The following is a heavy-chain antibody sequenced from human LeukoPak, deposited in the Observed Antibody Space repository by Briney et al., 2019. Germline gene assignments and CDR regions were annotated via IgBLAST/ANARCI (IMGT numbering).Heavy chain of an antibody. CDR2: ISAYNGNT. J-gene: IGHJ1*01. V-gene: IGHV1-18*01. Sequence: EASVKVSCKASGYTFTSYGISWVRQAPGQGLEWMGWISAYNGNTNYAQKLQGRVTMTTDTSTSTAYMELRSLRSDDTAVYYCARAALPYSNYAEYFQHWGQGTLVTVSS. CDR1: GYTFTSYG. D-gene: IGHD4-11*01. CDR3: ARAALPYSNYAEYFQH.